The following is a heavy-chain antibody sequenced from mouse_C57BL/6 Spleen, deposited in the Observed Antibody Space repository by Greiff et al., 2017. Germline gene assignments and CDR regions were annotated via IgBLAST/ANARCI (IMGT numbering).Heavy chain of an antibody. D-gene: IGHD1-1*01. V-gene: IGHV1-15*01. Sequence: VQLQESGAELVRPGASVTLSCKASGYTFTDYEMHWVKQTPVHGLEWIGAIDPETGGTAYNQKFKGKAILTADKSSSTAYMELRSLTSEDSAVYYWTRRYYGSSPHFDYWGQGTTLTVSS. J-gene: IGHJ2*01. CDR2: IDPETGGT. CDR3: TRRYYGSSPHFDY. CDR1: GYTFTDYE.